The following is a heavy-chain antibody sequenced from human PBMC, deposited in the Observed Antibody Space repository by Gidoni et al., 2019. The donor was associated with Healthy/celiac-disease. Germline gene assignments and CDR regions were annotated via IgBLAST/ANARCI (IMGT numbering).Heavy chain of an antibody. D-gene: IGHD3-16*02. CDR1: GFIFSSYW. CDR2: INQDGSET. J-gene: IGHJ4*02. Sequence: VQLVESGGGLVQPGGSLRLSCAGSGFIFSSYWMSWVRQAPGKGLEWVANINQDGSETFYVDSVRGRFTISRDNAENSLCLQMHSLRAEDTAIYYCARDERGLSLGYWGQGTLVTVSS. V-gene: IGHV3-7*03. CDR3: ARDERGLSLGY.